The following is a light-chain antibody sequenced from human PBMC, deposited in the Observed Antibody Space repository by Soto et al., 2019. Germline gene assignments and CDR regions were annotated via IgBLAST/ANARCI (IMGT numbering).Light chain of an antibody. CDR2: EVN. CDR3: FSYAGNSLNYV. V-gene: IGLV2-8*01. J-gene: IGLJ1*01. CDR1: SSDVGGYNY. Sequence: QSALTQPPSASGSPGQSVAISCTGTSSDVGGYNYVSWYQRHPGKAPKLMIYEVNKRPSGVPDRFSGSKSGNTASLTVSGLQAEDEADYYCFSYAGNSLNYVFGTGTKVTVL.